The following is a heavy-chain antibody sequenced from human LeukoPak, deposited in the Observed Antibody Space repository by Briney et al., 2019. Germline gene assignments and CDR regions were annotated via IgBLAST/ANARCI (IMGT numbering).Heavy chain of an antibody. J-gene: IGHJ4*02. V-gene: IGHV4-61*02. D-gene: IGHD6-13*01. CDR3: ARQSPPGAAAEDDY. Sequence: SQTLSLTCTVSGGSISSGSYYWSWIRQPAGKGLEWIGRIYTSGSTNYNPSLKSRVTISVDTSKNQFSLKLSSVTAADTAVYYCARQSPPGAAAEDDYWGQGTLVTVSS. CDR2: IYTSGST. CDR1: GGSISSGSYY.